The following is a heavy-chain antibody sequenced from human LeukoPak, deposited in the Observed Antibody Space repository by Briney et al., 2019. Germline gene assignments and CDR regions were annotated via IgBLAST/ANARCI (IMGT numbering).Heavy chain of an antibody. CDR3: ARATLSDTDALDY. CDR1: GDSIGRYY. CDR2: IYYSGTT. Sequence: SETLSLTCTVSGDSIGRYYWAWIRQPPGKGLEWIGYIYYSGTTKYNPSLKSRFTISVDTSKSQFSLNVRSVTAADTAVYYCARATLSDTDALDYWGQGTLVTVPS. V-gene: IGHV4-59*08. J-gene: IGHJ4*02. D-gene: IGHD5-18*01.